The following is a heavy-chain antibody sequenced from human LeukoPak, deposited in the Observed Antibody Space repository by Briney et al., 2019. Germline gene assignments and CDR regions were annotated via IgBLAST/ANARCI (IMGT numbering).Heavy chain of an antibody. D-gene: IGHD1-26*01. CDR2: MNPNSGNT. V-gene: IGHV1-8*01. Sequence: ASVKVSCKASGYTFTNYDINWVRQATGQGLEWMGWMNPNSGNTGYAQKFQGRVTVTRNTSISTAYMELSSLRSEDTALYYCARDIAGATKGGWFDTWGQGTPVTVSS. CDR3: ARDIAGATKGGWFDT. CDR1: GYTFTNYD. J-gene: IGHJ5*02.